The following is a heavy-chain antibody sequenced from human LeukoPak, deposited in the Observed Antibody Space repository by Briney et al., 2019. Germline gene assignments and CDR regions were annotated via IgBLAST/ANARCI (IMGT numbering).Heavy chain of an antibody. Sequence: ASVKVSFKASGGTFISYAISWVRQAPGQGLEWMGRIIPILGIANYAQKFQGRVTITADKSTSTAYMELSSLRSEDTAVYYCARLVDSSGLDIWGQGTMVTVSS. D-gene: IGHD3-22*01. J-gene: IGHJ3*02. CDR1: GGTFISYA. CDR2: IIPILGIA. CDR3: ARLVDSSGLDI. V-gene: IGHV1-69*04.